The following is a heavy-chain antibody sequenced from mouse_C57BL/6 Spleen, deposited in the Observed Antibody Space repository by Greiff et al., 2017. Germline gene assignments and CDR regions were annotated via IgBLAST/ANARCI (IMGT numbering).Heavy chain of an antibody. CDR2: IDPSDSYT. J-gene: IGHJ4*01. CDR3: ARWGWGAMDY. CDR1: GYTFTSYW. Sequence: QVQLQQSGAELVMPGASVKLSCKASGYTFTSYWMHWVKQRPGQGLEWIGEIDPSDSYTNYNQKFKGKSTLAVDKSSSTAYMQLSILTSDDSAVYYCARWGWGAMDYWGQGTSVTVSS. V-gene: IGHV1-69*01.